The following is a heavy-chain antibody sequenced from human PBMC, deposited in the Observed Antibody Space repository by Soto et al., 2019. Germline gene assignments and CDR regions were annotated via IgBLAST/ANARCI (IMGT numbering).Heavy chain of an antibody. J-gene: IGHJ6*02. D-gene: IGHD2-2*01. Sequence: EVQLLESGGGLVQPGGSLRLSCAASGFTFSSYAMSWVGQAPGKGLEWVSAISGSGGSTYYADSVKGRFTISRDNSKKTLYLQMNRLRAEDTAVYYCAKASAMPGFYYYYGMDVWGQGTTVIVSS. V-gene: IGHV3-23*01. CDR2: ISGSGGST. CDR1: GFTFSSYA. CDR3: AKASAMPGFYYYYGMDV.